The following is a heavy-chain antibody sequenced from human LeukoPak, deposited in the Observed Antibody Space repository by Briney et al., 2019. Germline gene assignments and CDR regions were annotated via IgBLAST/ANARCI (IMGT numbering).Heavy chain of an antibody. CDR2: INHSGST. J-gene: IGHJ6*02. Sequence: SETLSLTCAVYGGSFSGYHWSWIRQPPGKGLEWIGEINHSGSTNYNPSLKSRVTMSVDTSKNQFSLKLSSVTAADTAVYYCARDGGGTMVRGVYYYYGMDAWGQGTTVTVSS. D-gene: IGHD3-10*01. V-gene: IGHV4-34*10. CDR3: ARDGGGTMVRGVYYYYGMDA. CDR1: GGSFSGYH.